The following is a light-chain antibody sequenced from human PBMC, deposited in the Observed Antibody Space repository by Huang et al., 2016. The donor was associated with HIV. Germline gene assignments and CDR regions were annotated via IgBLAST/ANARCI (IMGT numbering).Light chain of an antibody. Sequence: DIQMTQSPSSLSASVGDRVTITCRASQSISSYLNWYQQKPGKAPKLLIDAASSLQSGVPSRVSGSGSGTDFTLTISSLQPEDFATYYCQQSYSTPWTFGQGTKVEIK. V-gene: IGKV1-39*01. CDR1: QSISSY. J-gene: IGKJ1*01. CDR2: AAS. CDR3: QQSYSTPWT.